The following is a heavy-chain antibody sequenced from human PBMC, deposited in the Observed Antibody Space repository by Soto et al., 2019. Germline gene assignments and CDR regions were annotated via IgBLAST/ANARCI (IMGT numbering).Heavy chain of an antibody. CDR2: ISSSSSTI. Sequence: EVQLVESGGGLVQPGGSLRLSCAASGFTFSSYSMNWVRQAPGKGLEWVSYISSSSSTIYYADSVKGRFTISRDNLKNSLYLQMNSLRAEDTAVYYCARDPRGARNYFDYWGQGTLVTVSS. CDR3: ARDPRGARNYFDY. J-gene: IGHJ4*02. D-gene: IGHD2-15*01. CDR1: GFTFSSYS. V-gene: IGHV3-48*01.